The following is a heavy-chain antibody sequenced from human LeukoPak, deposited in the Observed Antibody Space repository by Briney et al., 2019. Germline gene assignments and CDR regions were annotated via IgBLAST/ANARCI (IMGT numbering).Heavy chain of an antibody. V-gene: IGHV3-21*01. CDR3: ARPTTVTTISADAFDI. Sequence: PGGSLRLSCAASGFTFRDYTMNWVRHAPGKGLEWVSSISSGGTYKYYADSVKGRFTISRDNAQNSLYLQMNSLRAEDSSVYYCARPTTVTTISADAFDIWGQGTMVTVSS. D-gene: IGHD4-17*01. J-gene: IGHJ3*02. CDR1: GFTFRDYT. CDR2: ISSGGTYK.